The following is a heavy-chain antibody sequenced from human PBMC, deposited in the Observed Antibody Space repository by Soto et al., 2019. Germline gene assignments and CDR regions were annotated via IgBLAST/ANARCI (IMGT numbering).Heavy chain of an antibody. Sequence: QVQLQESGPGLVKPSQTLSLTCTVSGGSISSGGYYWSWIRQHPGKGLEWIGYIYYSGSTYSNPSLKSRVTISVDTSKNQFSLKLSSVTAADTAVYYCARGIAAAGSRWFDPWGQGTLVTVSS. J-gene: IGHJ5*02. CDR1: GGSISSGGYY. CDR2: IYYSGST. V-gene: IGHV4-31*03. D-gene: IGHD6-13*01. CDR3: ARGIAAAGSRWFDP.